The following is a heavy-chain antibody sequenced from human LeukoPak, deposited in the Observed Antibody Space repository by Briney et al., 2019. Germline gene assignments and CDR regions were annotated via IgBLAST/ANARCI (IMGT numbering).Heavy chain of an antibody. Sequence: SETLSLTCAVYGGSFSGYYWSWIRQPPGKGLEWIGEINHSGGTNYNPSLKSRVTISVDTSKNQFSLQLNSVTPEDTAVYYCARDSSGRKNAFDIWGPGTMVTVSS. J-gene: IGHJ3*02. CDR3: ARDSSGRKNAFDI. D-gene: IGHD6-19*01. V-gene: IGHV4-34*01. CDR2: INHSGGT. CDR1: GGSFSGYY.